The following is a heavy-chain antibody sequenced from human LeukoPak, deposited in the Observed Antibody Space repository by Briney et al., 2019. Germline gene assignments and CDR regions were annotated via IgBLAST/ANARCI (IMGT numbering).Heavy chain of an antibody. CDR3: AREWRGSYDY. V-gene: IGHV1-3*02. CDR1: GYTFTGYY. J-gene: IGHJ4*02. CDR2: SNAGNGNT. Sequence: ASVKVSCKASGYTFTGYYMYWVRQAPGQRLEWMGWSNAGNGNTKYSQEFQGRVTITRDTSASTAYMELSSLRSEDMAVYYCAREWRGSYDYWGQGTLVTVSS. D-gene: IGHD1-26*01.